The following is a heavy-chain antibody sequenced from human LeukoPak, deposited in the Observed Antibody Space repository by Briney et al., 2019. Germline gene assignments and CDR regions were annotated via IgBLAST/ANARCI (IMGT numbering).Heavy chain of an antibody. CDR3: AKDLSSGPPYSMDV. CDR2: VSWNSGSL. V-gene: IGHV3-9*01. CDR1: GLTFDDYA. J-gene: IGHJ6*02. Sequence: PGGSLRLSCAASGLTFDDYAMHWVRQAPGKGLEWVSSVSWNSGSLGYADSVKGRFTISRDNAKNPLYLQMNSLSTEDTALYYCAKDLSSGPPYSMDVWGQGTTVTVSS. D-gene: IGHD3-22*01.